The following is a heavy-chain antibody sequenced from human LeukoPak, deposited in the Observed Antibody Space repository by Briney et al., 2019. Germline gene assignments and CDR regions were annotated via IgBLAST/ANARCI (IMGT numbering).Heavy chain of an antibody. CDR1: GGSISSGGYS. J-gene: IGHJ4*02. D-gene: IGHD2-15*01. CDR2: IYHSGST. V-gene: IGHV4-30-2*01. CDR3: ARVGYCSGGSCYRFDY. Sequence: PSETLSLTCAVSGGSISSGGYSWSWIRQPPGKGLEWIGYIYHSGSTYYNPSLKSRVTISVDRSKNQFSLKLSSVTAADTAVYYCARVGYCSGGSCYRFDYWGQGTLVTVSS.